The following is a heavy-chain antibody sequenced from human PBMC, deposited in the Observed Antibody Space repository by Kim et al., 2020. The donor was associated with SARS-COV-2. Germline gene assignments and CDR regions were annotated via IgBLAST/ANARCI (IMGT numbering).Heavy chain of an antibody. V-gene: IGHV3-9*01. Sequence: SVKGRFTISRDNAKNSLYLQMNRLRAEDTALYYCAKDISAVAAAGTVFDYWGQGTLVTVSS. CDR3: AKDISAVAAAGTVFDY. D-gene: IGHD6-13*01. J-gene: IGHJ4*02.